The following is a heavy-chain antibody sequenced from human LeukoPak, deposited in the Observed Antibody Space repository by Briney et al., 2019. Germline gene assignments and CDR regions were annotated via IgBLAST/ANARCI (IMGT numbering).Heavy chain of an antibody. CDR1: GGSVSGYY. J-gene: IGHJ4*02. CDR3: ARIHRYCSGGACYVLDN. CDR2: VYYSGST. V-gene: IGHV4-59*02. Sequence: SETLSLTCVVSGGSVSGYYWGWIRQPPGRGLEWIGYVYYSGSTNYNPSFKNRITISVDTSRNQFSLQLSSVTAADTAVYYCARIHRYCSGGACYVLDNWGQGTLVAVSS. D-gene: IGHD2-15*01.